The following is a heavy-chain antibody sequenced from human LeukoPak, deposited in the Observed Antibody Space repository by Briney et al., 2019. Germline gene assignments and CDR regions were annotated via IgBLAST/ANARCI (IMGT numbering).Heavy chain of an antibody. V-gene: IGHV3-9*01. J-gene: IGHJ6*03. CDR3: AKDRGDFWSGYLDV. Sequence: PGRSLRLSCAASGFTFDDYAIHWVRQAPGKGLEWVSGISWNSGSIGYADSVKGRFTIPRDNAKNSLYLQMNSLRAEDTALYYCAKDRGDFWSGYLDVWGKGTTVTVSS. D-gene: IGHD3-3*01. CDR2: ISWNSGSI. CDR1: GFTFDDYA.